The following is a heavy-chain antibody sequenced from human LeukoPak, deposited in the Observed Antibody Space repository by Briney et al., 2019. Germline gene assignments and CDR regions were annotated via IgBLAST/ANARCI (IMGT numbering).Heavy chain of an antibody. D-gene: IGHD1-26*01. V-gene: IGHV6-1*01. Sequence: SQTLSLTFAISGGSVSINSAAWNWIRQSPARGLEWLGRTYYRSRWYNDYPLSVKSRITIKPDTSKNQFSLQLNSVTPEDTAVYYCARHNKFGGSYDYWGQGTLVTVSS. CDR2: TYYRSRWYN. CDR1: GGSVSINSAA. CDR3: ARHNKFGGSYDY. J-gene: IGHJ4*02.